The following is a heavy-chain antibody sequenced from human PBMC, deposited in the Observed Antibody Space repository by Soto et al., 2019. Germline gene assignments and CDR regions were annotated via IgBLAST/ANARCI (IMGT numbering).Heavy chain of an antibody. J-gene: IGHJ6*02. CDR3: VKDWTGGKCPCMDV. Sequence: EVQVLESGGGLLPPGGSLRLSCVASGFTFHAHAMTWVRQGPGMGLEWTSSIRADGETTYYADSVKGRFPVSRDNSKNTLSLQMDSLRVEDAATYYCVKDWTGGKCPCMDVWGQGTKVTVSS. D-gene: IGHD2-8*02. V-gene: IGHV3-23*01. CDR1: GFTFHAHA. CDR2: IRADGETT.